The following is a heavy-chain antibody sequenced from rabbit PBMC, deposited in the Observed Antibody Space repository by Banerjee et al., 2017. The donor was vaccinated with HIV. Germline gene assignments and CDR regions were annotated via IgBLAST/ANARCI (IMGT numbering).Heavy chain of an antibody. CDR3: ARDGSSTGQYFEL. D-gene: IGHD8-1*01. CDR1: GFDFSGSYW. Sequence: QSLEESGGDLVKPGGSLTLTCTASGFDFSGSYWICWVRQAPGKGLEWIACIYAGSAGSTYYANWARGRFTISKTSSTTVTLQLNSLTAADTATYFCARDGSSTGQYFELWGPGTLVTVS. CDR2: IYAGSAGST. J-gene: IGHJ4*01. V-gene: IGHV1S40*01.